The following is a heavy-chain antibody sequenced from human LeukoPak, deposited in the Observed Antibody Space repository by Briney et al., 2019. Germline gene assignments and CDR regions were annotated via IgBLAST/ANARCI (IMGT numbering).Heavy chain of an antibody. D-gene: IGHD3-22*01. CDR1: GYTFTSYG. V-gene: IGHV1-18*01. Sequence: ASVKVSCKASGYTFTSYGISWVRQAPGQGLEWKGWISAYNGNTNYAQKLQGRVTMTTDTSTSTAYMELRSLRSDDTAVYYCARGTPHTMIVPHWFDPWGQGTLVTVSS. J-gene: IGHJ5*02. CDR3: ARGTPHTMIVPHWFDP. CDR2: ISAYNGNT.